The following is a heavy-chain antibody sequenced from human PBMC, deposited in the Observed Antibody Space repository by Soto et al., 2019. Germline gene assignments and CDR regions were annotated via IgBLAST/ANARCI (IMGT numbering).Heavy chain of an antibody. D-gene: IGHD6-19*01. CDR2: IWYDGSNK. V-gene: IGHV3-33*01. CDR1: GFTFSSYG. J-gene: IGHJ4*02. Sequence: VGSLRLSCAASGFTFSSYGMHWVRQAPGKGLEWVAVIWYDGSNKYYAESVKGRFTISRDNSKNTLYLQMNSLRAEDTAVYYCARDSHVGSGWQLTADYWGQGTLVTVSS. CDR3: ARDSHVGSGWQLTADY.